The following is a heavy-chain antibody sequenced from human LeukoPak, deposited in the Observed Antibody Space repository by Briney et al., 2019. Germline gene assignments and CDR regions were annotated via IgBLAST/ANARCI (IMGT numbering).Heavy chain of an antibody. Sequence: GGSLRLSCAASGFTFSSYAMSWVRQAPGEGLEWVSAISGSGGSTYYADSVKGRFTISRDNSKNTLYLQMNSLRAEDTAVYYCAKFGGYCSSTSCYVRNYYYYGMDVWGQGTTVAVSS. CDR3: AKFGGYCSSTSCYVRNYYYYGMDV. V-gene: IGHV3-23*01. CDR1: GFTFSSYA. D-gene: IGHD2-2*01. CDR2: ISGSGGST. J-gene: IGHJ6*02.